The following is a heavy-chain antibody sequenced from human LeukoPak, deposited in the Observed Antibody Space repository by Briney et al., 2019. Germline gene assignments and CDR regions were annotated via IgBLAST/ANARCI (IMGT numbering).Heavy chain of an antibody. Sequence: SETLSLTCTVSGGSISSSSYYWGWIRQPPEKGLEWIGSIYYSGSTYYNPSLKSRVTISVDTSKNQFSLKLSSVTAADTAVYYCARSQTTELLYYFDYWGQGTLVTVSS. CDR2: IYYSGST. CDR3: ARSQTTELLYYFDY. D-gene: IGHD1-7*01. V-gene: IGHV4-39*07. J-gene: IGHJ4*02. CDR1: GGSISSSSYY.